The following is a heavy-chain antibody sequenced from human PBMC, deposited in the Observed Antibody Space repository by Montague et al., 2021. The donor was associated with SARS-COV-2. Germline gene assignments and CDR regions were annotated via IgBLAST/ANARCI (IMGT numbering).Heavy chain of an antibody. J-gene: IGHJ4*02. D-gene: IGHD3-10*01. CDR2: IFYSGST. CDR3: ARGRFVDY. CDR1: GGSISTFY. V-gene: IGHV4-59*01. Sequence: SETLSLTCTVSGGSISTFYWSWIRQPPGKGLGWIGNIFYSGSTSYNPSLKSRVTISVDTSKNQFSLGLTSVTAADTAVYYCARGRFVDYWGQGTLVTVSS.